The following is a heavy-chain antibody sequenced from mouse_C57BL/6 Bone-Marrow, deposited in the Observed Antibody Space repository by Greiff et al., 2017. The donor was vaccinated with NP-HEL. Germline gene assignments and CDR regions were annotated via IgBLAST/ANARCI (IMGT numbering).Heavy chain of an antibody. CDR3: SHLLLRWRGYFDV. D-gene: IGHD1-1*01. CDR2: IDPETGGT. V-gene: IGHV1-15*01. J-gene: IGHJ1*03. CDR1: GYTFTDYE. Sequence: QVQLQQSGAELVRPGASVTLSCKASGYTFTDYEMHWVKQTPVHGLEWIGAIDPETGGTAYNQKFKGKAILTADKSSSTAYMELRSLTSEDSAVYCCSHLLLRWRGYFDVWGTGTTVTVSS.